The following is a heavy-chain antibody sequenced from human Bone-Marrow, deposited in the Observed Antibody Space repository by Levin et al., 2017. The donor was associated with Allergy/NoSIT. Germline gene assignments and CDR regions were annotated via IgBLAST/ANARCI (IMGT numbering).Heavy chain of an antibody. CDR3: ASGSNSFGDAFDI. J-gene: IGHJ3*02. D-gene: IGHD4-11*01. Sequence: SCAASGFIFSNYGMQWVRQAPGKGLEWVAVISYDGSDLDYVDSVKGRFTVSRDNSDNTLFLQMTRLKSEDTAVYFCASGSNSFGDAFDIWGQGTKVTVS. CDR1: GFIFSNYG. CDR2: ISYDGSDL. V-gene: IGHV3-30*03.